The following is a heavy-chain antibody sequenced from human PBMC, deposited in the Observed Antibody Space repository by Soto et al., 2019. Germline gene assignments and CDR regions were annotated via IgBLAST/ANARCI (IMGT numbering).Heavy chain of an antibody. CDR3: ARFRSAAGTGGTNWFDP. CDR2: IYHSGST. D-gene: IGHD6-13*01. J-gene: IGHJ5*02. Sequence: SETLSLTCAVSGGSISSGGYSWSWIRQPPGKGLEWIGYIYHSGSTNYNPSLKGRVTISVDTSKNQFSLKLSSVTAADTAVYYCARFRSAAGTGGTNWFDPWGQGTLVTVSS. CDR1: GGSISSGGYS. V-gene: IGHV4-30-2*02.